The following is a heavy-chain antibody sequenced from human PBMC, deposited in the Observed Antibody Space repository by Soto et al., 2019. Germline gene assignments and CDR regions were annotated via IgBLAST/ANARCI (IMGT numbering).Heavy chain of an antibody. J-gene: IGHJ4*02. D-gene: IGHD2-15*01. CDR1: GFTFSSYA. CDR2: VSIGGST. V-gene: IGHV3-23*01. CDR3: AKRRGAGGHFDY. Sequence: DVQLLESGGGLVQPEGSLRLSCAASGFTFSSYAMGWVRQGPGKGLEWVAVVSIGGSTHYADSVRGRFTISRDNSKNTLSLQMNSLTAEATAVYFCAKRRGAGGHFDYWGPGALVTVSS.